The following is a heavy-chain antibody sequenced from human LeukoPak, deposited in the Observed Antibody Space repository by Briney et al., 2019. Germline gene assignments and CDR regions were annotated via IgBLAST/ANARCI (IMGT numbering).Heavy chain of an antibody. V-gene: IGHV3-23*01. CDR3: TDKYSYDY. CDR2: ISGNGGDT. Sequence: GGSLRLPCAASGFTFSSYAMSWVRQAPGKGLEWVSTISGNGGDTYYADSVKGRFTISRDNSKNTLYLQMNSLRAEDTAVYYCTDKYSYDYWGQGTLVTVSS. D-gene: IGHD5-18*01. J-gene: IGHJ4*02. CDR1: GFTFSSYA.